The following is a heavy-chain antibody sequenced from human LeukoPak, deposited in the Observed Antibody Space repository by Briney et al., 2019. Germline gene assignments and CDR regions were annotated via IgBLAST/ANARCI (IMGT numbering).Heavy chain of an antibody. CDR1: GGSISRSGYS. V-gene: IGHV4-30-4*07. J-gene: IGHJ4*02. CDR2: IYYTGST. CDR3: ARGVVYDPVDY. D-gene: IGHD5/OR15-5a*01. Sequence: SETLSLTCAVSGGSISRSGYSWSWIRQPPGKGLDWIAYIYYTGSTYYNPSLKSRVTISLDTSKNQFSLKLTSVTAADTAVYYCARGVVYDPVDYWGQGTLVTVSS.